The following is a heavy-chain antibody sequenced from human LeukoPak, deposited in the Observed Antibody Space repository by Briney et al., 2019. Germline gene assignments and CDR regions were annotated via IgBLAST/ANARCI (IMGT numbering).Heavy chain of an antibody. J-gene: IGHJ5*02. CDR3: GREKWSGAGWFDP. CDR2: INTSSSST. CDR1: GYTFISCY. D-gene: IGHD2-8*01. V-gene: IGHV1-46*01. Sequence: GASVKVSCYASGYTFISCYMHCVRQAPGRELEGMGIINTSSSSTSYSQKFQSRVTMTRSMTTSTVYNVLSSRGPDDDAGYYCGREKWSGAGWFDPWGQGTLVTVST.